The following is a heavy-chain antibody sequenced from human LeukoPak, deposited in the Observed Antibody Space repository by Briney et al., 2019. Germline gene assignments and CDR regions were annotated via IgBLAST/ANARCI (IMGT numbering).Heavy chain of an antibody. V-gene: IGHV1-2*02. J-gene: IGHJ4*02. D-gene: IGHD3-22*01. CDR1: GYTFTGYY. CDR3: ARGGGDDSSGYYPDY. CDR2: INPNSGGT. Sequence: GASVKVSCKASGYTFTGYYMHWVRQAPGQGLEWMGWINPNSGGTNYAQKFQGRVTMTRDTSISTAYMELSRLRSDDTAVYYCARGGGDDSSGYYPDYWGQGTLVTVSS.